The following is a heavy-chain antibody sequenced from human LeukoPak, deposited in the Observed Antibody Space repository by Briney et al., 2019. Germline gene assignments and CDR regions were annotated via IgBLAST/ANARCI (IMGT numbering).Heavy chain of an antibody. CDR2: VFYSGIT. V-gene: IGHV4-59*11. CDR3: ARRDGIYSYGLDY. J-gene: IGHJ4*02. D-gene: IGHD3-16*01. Sequence: SETLSLTCTVSGGSFSTHYWNWVRQPPGMGLEWIGSVFYSGITNYNPSLKSRLTISLDTSKNQLSLKLSSVTAADAAVYYCARRDGIYSYGLDYWGQGILVTVSS. CDR1: GGSFSTHY.